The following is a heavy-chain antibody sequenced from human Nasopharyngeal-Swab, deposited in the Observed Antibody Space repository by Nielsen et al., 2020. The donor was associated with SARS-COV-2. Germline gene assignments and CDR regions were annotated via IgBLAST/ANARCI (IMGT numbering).Heavy chain of an antibody. Sequence: GESLKISCAASGITFSTYSMNWVRQAPGRGLEWVSSISSSSTYIYYADSVKGRFTISRDNAKNSLYLQMSILRAEDTAVYYCARDRSNWGSYYYYYGMDVWGQGTTVTVSS. CDR3: ARDRSNWGSYYYYYGMDV. V-gene: IGHV3-21*01. D-gene: IGHD7-27*01. CDR2: ISSSSTYI. J-gene: IGHJ6*02. CDR1: GITFSTYS.